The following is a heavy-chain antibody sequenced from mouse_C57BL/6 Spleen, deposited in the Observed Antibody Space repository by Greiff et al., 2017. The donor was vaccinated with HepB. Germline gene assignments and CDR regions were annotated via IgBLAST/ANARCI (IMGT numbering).Heavy chain of an antibody. CDR3: AREANFDY. D-gene: IGHD3-2*02. V-gene: IGHV1-19*01. Sequence: EVQLQESGPVLVKPGASVKMSCKASGYTFTDYYMNWVKQSHGKSLEWIGVINPYNGGTSYNQKLKGKATLTVDKSSSTAYMELNSLTSEDSAVYYCAREANFDYWGQGTTLTVSS. J-gene: IGHJ2*01. CDR2: INPYNGGT. CDR1: GYTFTDYY.